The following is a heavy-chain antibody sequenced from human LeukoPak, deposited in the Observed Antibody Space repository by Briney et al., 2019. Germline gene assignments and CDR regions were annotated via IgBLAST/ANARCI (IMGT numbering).Heavy chain of an antibody. CDR1: GGSFSGYY. D-gene: IGHD3-10*01. J-gene: IGHJ6*02. CDR2: INHSGST. CDR3: ARSADYYGSGSYRRYYYYGMDV. V-gene: IGHV4-34*01. Sequence: SETLSLTCAVYGGSFSGYYWSWIRQPPGKGLEWIGEINHSGSTNYNPSLKSRVTISVDTSKNQFSLKLSSVTAADTAVYYCARSADYYGSGSYRRYYYYGMDVWGQGTTVTVFS.